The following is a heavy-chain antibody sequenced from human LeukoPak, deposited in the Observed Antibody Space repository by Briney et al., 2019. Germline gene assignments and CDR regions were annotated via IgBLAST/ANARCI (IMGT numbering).Heavy chain of an antibody. CDR3: ARGADSSGYVYYYYMDV. V-gene: IGHV1-2*02. J-gene: IGHJ6*03. CDR1: GYTFTGYY. D-gene: IGHD3-22*01. Sequence: GASVKVSCKASGYTFTGYYMHWVRQAPGQGLEWMGWINPNSGGTNYAQKFQGRVTMTRDTSISTAYMELSSLRSEDTAVYYCARGADSSGYVYYYYMDVWGKGTTVTVSS. CDR2: INPNSGGT.